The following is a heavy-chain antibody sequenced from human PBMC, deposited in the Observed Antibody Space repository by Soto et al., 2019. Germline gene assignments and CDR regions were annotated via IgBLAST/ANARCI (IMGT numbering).Heavy chain of an antibody. J-gene: IGHJ4*02. CDR3: ARNKARIDF. CDR1: GGSISSDYYY. CDR2: ISYSGTS. Sequence: QVQLQESGPGLVKPSQTLSLTCTVSGGSISSDYYYWSWIRQNPGQGLEWIGYISYSGTSYYNPSXXIPVTISRVTSKNPFSLNVTSVTAADTAVYFCARNKARIDFWGQGTLVTVSS. V-gene: IGHV4-31*01.